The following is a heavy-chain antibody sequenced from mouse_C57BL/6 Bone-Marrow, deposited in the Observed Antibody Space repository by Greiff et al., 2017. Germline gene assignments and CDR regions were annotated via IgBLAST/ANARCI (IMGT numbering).Heavy chain of an antibody. CDR1: GYSFTGYY. D-gene: IGHD2-3*01. J-gene: IGHJ3*01. V-gene: IGHV1-43*01. CDR3: ARSDGYYWFAY. Sequence: VQLQQSGPELVKPGASVKISCKASGYSFTGYYMHWVKQSSEKSLEWIGEINPSTGGTSYNQKFKGKATLTVDKSSSTAYMQLKSLTSEDSAVYYCARSDGYYWFAYWGQGTLVTVSA. CDR2: INPSTGGT.